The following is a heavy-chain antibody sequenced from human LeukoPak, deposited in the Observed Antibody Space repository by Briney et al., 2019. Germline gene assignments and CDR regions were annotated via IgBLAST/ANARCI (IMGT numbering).Heavy chain of an antibody. CDR1: GFTFSSYS. V-gene: IGHV3-21*01. J-gene: IGHJ2*01. D-gene: IGHD3-16*02. CDR2: ISSSSSYI. CDR3: ARDYYDYVWGSYRPGYWYFDL. Sequence: PGGSLRLSCAASGFTFSSYSMNWVRQAPGKGLEWVSSISSSSSYIYYADSVKGRFTISRDNAKNSLYLQVNSLRAEDTAVYYCARDYYDYVWGSYRPGYWYFDLWGRGTLVTVSS.